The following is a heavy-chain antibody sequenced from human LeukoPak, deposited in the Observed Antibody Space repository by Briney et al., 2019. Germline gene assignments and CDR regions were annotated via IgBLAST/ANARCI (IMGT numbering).Heavy chain of an antibody. J-gene: IGHJ6*03. Sequence: GSLRLSCAASGFTFSSYAMSWVRQAPGKGLEWIGETYHSGSTNYNSSLKSRVTISLDTSKNQFSLKLSSVTAADTAVYYCARDTLHIGSTAMHYYYYYMDVWGKGTTVTVSS. CDR3: ARDTLHIGSTAMHYYYYYMDV. D-gene: IGHD5-18*01. CDR2: TYHSGST. CDR1: GFTFSSYA. V-gene: IGHV4-4*02.